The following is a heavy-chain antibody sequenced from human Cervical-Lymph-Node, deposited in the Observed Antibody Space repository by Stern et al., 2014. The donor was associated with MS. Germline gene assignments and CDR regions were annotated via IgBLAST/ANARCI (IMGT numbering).Heavy chain of an antibody. J-gene: IGHJ4*02. D-gene: IGHD3-10*01. CDR2: IWYDGSGK. V-gene: IGHV3-33*01. CDR1: GFTFSTFG. Sequence: VQLVQSGGGVVQTGRSLKLSCSASGFTFSTFGMHWVRQAPGKGLEWVAHIWYDGSGKFYADSVKGRFTISRDNSKNTLYLQMNSLRGEDTAVYFCARDDGDAGYFDYWGQGTLVIVSS. CDR3: ARDDGDAGYFDY.